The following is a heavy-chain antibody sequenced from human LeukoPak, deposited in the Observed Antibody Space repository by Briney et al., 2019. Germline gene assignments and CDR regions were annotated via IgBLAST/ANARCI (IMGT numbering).Heavy chain of an antibody. CDR3: ARYVPVRTGTTRASFDY. CDR1: GGSFSDYD. V-gene: IGHV4-34*10. Sequence: SETLSLTCAVYGGSFSDYDWSWIRQPPGKGLEWIGEINHSGSTNCDPSLKSRISMSIDTSKSQFSLNLRSVTAADTAVYYCARYVPVRTGTTRASFDYWGQGTLVTVSS. J-gene: IGHJ4*02. D-gene: IGHD1-1*01. CDR2: INHSGST.